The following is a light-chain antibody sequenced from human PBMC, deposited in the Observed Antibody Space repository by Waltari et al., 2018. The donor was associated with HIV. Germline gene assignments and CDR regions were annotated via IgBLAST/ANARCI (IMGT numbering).Light chain of an antibody. Sequence: SFFTPPPPVSSAPRPKVPLLLPCNHPNLGNHFLSWYQQFPGKAPKLLIYDNNKRPSGIPDRFSGSKSGTSATLGISGLQTGDEADYYCGAWDSSLSAYVFGSGTKVTVL. J-gene: IGLJ1*01. CDR3: GAWDSSLSAYV. CDR1: PNLGNHF. V-gene: IGLV1-51*01. CDR2: DNN.